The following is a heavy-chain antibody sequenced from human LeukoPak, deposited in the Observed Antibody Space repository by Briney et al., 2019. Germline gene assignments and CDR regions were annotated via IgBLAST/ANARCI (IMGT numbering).Heavy chain of an antibody. D-gene: IGHD2/OR15-2a*01. V-gene: IGHV4-61*02. CDR2: IYTSGST. CDR1: GGSISSGSYY. Sequence: SQTLSLTCTVSGGSISSGSYYWSWIRQPAGKGLEWIGRIYTSGSTNYNPSLKSRVTMSVDTSKNQFSLNLSSVTAADTAVYYCATQILLCHYYWGQGTLVTVSS. J-gene: IGHJ4*02. CDR3: ATQILLCHYY.